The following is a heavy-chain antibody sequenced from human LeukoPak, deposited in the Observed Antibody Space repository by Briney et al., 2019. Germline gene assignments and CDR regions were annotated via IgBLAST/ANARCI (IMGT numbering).Heavy chain of an antibody. V-gene: IGHV3-30*04. CDR3: ARDYVRGVITPIFDY. J-gene: IGHJ4*02. CDR2: ISYDGSNK. D-gene: IGHD3-10*02. CDR1: GFTFSSYA. Sequence: PGGSLRLSCAASGFTFSSYAMHWVRQAPGKGLEGGAVISYDGSNKYYADSVKGRFTISRDNSKNTLYLQMNSMRAEDTAVYYCARDYVRGVITPIFDYWGQGTLVTVSS.